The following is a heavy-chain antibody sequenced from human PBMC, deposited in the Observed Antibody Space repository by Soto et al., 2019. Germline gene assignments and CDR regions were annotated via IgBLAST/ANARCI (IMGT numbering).Heavy chain of an antibody. J-gene: IGHJ1*01. V-gene: IGHV3-30*03. Sequence: PGGSLRLSCAASGFTFSSYGMHWVRQAPGKGLEWVAVISYDGSNKYYADSVKGRFTISRDNSKNTLYLQMNSLRAEDTAIYYCARPMIVLVISLFYHRGQGTLVTVSS. D-gene: IGHD3-22*01. CDR2: ISYDGSNK. CDR3: ARPMIVLVISLFYH. CDR1: GFTFSSYG.